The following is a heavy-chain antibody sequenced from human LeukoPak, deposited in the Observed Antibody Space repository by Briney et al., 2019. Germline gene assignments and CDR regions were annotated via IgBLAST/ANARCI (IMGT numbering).Heavy chain of an antibody. Sequence: LSETLSLTCTVSGGSVSSGSYYWSWIRQPPGKGLEWIGYIYYSGSTNYNPSLKSRVTISVDTSKNQFSLKLSSVTAADTAVYYCARGIVVTPFDYWGQGTLVTVSS. CDR2: IYYSGST. D-gene: IGHD1-26*01. V-gene: IGHV4-61*01. J-gene: IGHJ4*02. CDR3: ARGIVVTPFDY. CDR1: GGSVSSGSYY.